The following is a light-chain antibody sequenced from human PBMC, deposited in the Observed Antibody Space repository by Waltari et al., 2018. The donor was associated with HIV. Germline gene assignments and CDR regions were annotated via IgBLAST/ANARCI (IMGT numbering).Light chain of an antibody. J-gene: IGLJ1*01. CDR1: NSDVGTYNR. V-gene: IGLV2-18*02. Sequence: QSALTQPPSVSGAPGQSVTISCTGTNSDVGTYNRVSWYQQPPGTAPKLMIYEVSNRPSGVPDRFSGSKSGNTASLTISGLQAEDEADYYCSSYTSSSTPYVFGTGTKVTVL. CDR2: EVS. CDR3: SSYTSSSTPYV.